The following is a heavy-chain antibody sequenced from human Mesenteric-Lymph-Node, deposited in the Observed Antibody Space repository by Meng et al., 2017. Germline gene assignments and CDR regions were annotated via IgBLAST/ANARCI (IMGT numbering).Heavy chain of an antibody. CDR3: AKDQERDYGDYYFDY. D-gene: IGHD4-17*01. CDR1: GFTFSNYD. Sequence: GESLKISCSGSGFTFSNYDMTWVRQPPGKGLEYVSSISGGGTYTFYEGSVKGRFNIFRDNSKNILYLQMEGLRAEGTAVYYCAKDQERDYGDYYFDYWGQGTLVTVSS. V-gene: IGHV3-23*01. J-gene: IGHJ4*02. CDR2: ISGGGTYT.